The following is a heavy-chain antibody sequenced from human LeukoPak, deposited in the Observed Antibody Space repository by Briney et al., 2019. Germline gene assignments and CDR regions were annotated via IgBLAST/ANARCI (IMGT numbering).Heavy chain of an antibody. CDR3: ACAMCSGGSCYQAN. CDR2: IYYSGST. CDR1: GGSISSYY. Sequence: SETLSLTCTVSGGSISSYYWSWIRQPPGKGLEWIGYIYYSGSTNYNPSLKSRVTISVDTSKNQLSLKLSSVTAADTAVYYCACAMCSGGSCYQANWGQGTLVTVSS. J-gene: IGHJ4*02. D-gene: IGHD2-15*01. V-gene: IGHV4-59*08.